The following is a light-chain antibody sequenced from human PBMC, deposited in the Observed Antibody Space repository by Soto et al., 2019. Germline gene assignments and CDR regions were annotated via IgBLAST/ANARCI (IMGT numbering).Light chain of an antibody. V-gene: IGKV3D-15*01. CDR1: QIVSTN. Sequence: IVMTQFPATLSESPGERVTLSCRASQIVSTNVSWYQQKPGEAPRLLIFDASARAVDIPGRFSGSVSGTEFTLTISSLQPEDFAVYFCHSYDKWPPGTFGQGTKVDIK. J-gene: IGKJ1*01. CDR2: DAS. CDR3: HSYDKWPPGT.